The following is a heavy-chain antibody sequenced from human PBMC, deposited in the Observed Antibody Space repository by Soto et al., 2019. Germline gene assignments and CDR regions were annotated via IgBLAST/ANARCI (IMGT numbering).Heavy chain of an antibody. V-gene: IGHV1-2*04. CDR1: GYTFTGYY. J-gene: IGHJ6*01. D-gene: IGHD2-15*01. CDR3: ARVVGVAASGPYYYYGMDG. Sequence: ASVKVSCKASGYTFTGYYMHWVRQAPGQGLDWMGWINPNSGGTNYAQKFQGWVTMTRDTSISTAYMELSRLRSDDTAVYYCARVVGVAASGPYYYYGMDGWGQVNTVTVSS. CDR2: INPNSGGT.